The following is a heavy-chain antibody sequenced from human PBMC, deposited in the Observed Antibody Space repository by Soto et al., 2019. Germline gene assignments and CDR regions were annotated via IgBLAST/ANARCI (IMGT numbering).Heavy chain of an antibody. CDR1: GGSFSGYY. V-gene: IGHV4-34*01. Sequence: SETLSLTCAVYGGSFSGYYWSWIRQPPGKGLEWIGEINHSGSTNYNPSLKSRVTISVDTSKNQFSLKLSSVTAADTAVSYGASIFRFCRSSRGCRTDTYNFDYWGQGSLVTVAS. J-gene: IGHJ4*02. CDR3: ASIFRFCRSSRGCRTDTYNFDY. D-gene: IGHD3-3*01. CDR2: INHSGST.